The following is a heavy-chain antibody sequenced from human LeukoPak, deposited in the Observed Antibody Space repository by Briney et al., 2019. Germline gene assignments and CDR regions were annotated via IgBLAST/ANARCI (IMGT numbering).Heavy chain of an antibody. CDR2: VDPADGET. Sequence: ASVQLSCKTSGYIFTYHYGHWLQQPPGGGLQWMGRVDPADGETKVAPRFQGRVTIIADTSFDTAYMELSSLRSEDTAMYFCAMDLKTQTILGDGRFDTWGEGTLITVSS. V-gene: IGHV1-69-2*01. CDR3: AMDLKTQTILGDGRFDT. D-gene: IGHD3-16*01. CDR1: GYIFTYHY. J-gene: IGHJ5*02.